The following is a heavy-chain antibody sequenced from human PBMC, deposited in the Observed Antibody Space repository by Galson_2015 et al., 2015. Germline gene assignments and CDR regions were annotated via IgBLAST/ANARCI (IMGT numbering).Heavy chain of an antibody. CDR3: AKDHLEEAVLLWFGELLPTGY. J-gene: IGHJ4*02. CDR1: GFTFSSYA. CDR2: ISGSGGST. V-gene: IGHV3-23*01. D-gene: IGHD3-10*01. Sequence: SLRLSCAASGFTFSSYAMSWVRQAPGKGLEWVSAISGSGGSTYYADSVKGRFTISRDNSKNTLYLQMNSLRAEDTAVYYCAKDHLEEAVLLWFGELLPTGYWGQGTLVTVSS.